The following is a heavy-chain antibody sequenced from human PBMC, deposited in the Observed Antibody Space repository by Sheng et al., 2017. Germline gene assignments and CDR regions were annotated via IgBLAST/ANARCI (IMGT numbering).Heavy chain of an antibody. D-gene: IGHD1-26*01. CDR2: IYYSGST. V-gene: IGHV4-59*01. Sequence: QVQLQESGPGLVKPSETLSLTCTVSGGSISSYYWSWIRQPPGKGLEWIGYIYYSGSTNYNPSLKSRVTISVDTSKNQFSLKLSSVTAADTAVYYCARDRYGAAVFDYWGQGTLVTVSS. J-gene: IGHJ4*02. CDR1: GGSISSYY. CDR3: ARDRYGAAVFDY.